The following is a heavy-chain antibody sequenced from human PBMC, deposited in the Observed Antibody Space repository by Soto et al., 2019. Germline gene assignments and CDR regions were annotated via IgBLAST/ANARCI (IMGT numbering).Heavy chain of an antibody. CDR2: INPSGGST. Sequence: QVQLVQSGAEVKKPGASVKVSCKASGYTFTSYYMHWVRQAPGQGVEWMGIINPSGGSTSYAQKFRGRVTMTRDTSTSTVYMELSSLRSEDTAVYYCARVSIVGATLDYWGQGTLVTVSS. CDR1: GYTFTSYY. J-gene: IGHJ4*02. CDR3: ARVSIVGATLDY. V-gene: IGHV1-46*01. D-gene: IGHD1-26*01.